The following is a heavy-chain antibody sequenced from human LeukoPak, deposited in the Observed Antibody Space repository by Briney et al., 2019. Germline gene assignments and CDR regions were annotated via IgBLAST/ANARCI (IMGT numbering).Heavy chain of an antibody. CDR1: GYTFTSYG. CDR2: ISAYNGNT. J-gene: IGHJ5*02. V-gene: IGHV1-18*01. Sequence: ASVKVSCKASGYTFTSYGISWVRQAPGQGLEWMGWISAYNGNTNYAQKLQGRVTMTTDTSTSTAYMELRSLRSDDTAVYYCARDSARYYYDSSGYPYNWFDPRGQGTLVTVSS. CDR3: ARDSARYYYDSSGYPYNWFDP. D-gene: IGHD3-22*01.